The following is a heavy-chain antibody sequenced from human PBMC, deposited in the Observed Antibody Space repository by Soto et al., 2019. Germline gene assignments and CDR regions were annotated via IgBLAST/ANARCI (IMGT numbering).Heavy chain of an antibody. CDR2: INSDGSST. Sequence: VQLVESGGGLVQPGGSLRLSCAASGFTFSSYWMHWVRQAPGKGLVWVSRINSDGSSTSYADSVKGRFTISRDNAKNTLYLQMNSLRAEDTAVYYCARAGYSSGWYYDYFDYWGQGTLVTVSS. CDR3: ARAGYSSGWYYDYFDY. D-gene: IGHD6-19*01. V-gene: IGHV3-74*01. J-gene: IGHJ4*02. CDR1: GFTFSSYW.